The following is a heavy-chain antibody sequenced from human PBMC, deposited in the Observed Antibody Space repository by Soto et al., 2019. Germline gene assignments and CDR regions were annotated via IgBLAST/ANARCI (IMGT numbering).Heavy chain of an antibody. Sequence: SETLSLTCTVSGGSVSSGSYYWSWIRQPPGKGLEWIGYIYYSGSTNYNPSLKSRVTISVDTSKNQFSLKLSSVTAADTAVYYCARKVLGEGYFDYWGQGTLVTVSS. D-gene: IGHD2-8*01. V-gene: IGHV4-61*01. CDR3: ARKVLGEGYFDY. J-gene: IGHJ4*02. CDR1: GGSVSSGSYY. CDR2: IYYSGST.